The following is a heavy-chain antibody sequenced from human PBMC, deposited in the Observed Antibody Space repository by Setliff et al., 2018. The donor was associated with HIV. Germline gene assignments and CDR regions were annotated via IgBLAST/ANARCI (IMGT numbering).Heavy chain of an antibody. J-gene: IGHJ6*03. D-gene: IGHD3-3*01. CDR3: ARGRVTLNGVAAGHHYMDV. CDR2: VDTRGYA. Sequence: SETLSLTCTVSGVSSSSYHWSWLRQSPEKGLEWIGYVDTRGYAYYNPSLESRVTMSVDTSKNQFSLRLMSLTAADTAIYYCARGRVTLNGVAAGHHYMDVWGKGNTVTVSS. V-gene: IGHV4-59*01. CDR1: GVSSSSYH.